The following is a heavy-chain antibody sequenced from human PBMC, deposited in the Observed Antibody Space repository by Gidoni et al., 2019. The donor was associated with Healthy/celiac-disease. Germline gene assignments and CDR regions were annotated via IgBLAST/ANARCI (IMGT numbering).Heavy chain of an antibody. CDR3: ARAHAGHDYGDYSGAPGAAFDI. CDR1: GGSISSSSYY. Sequence: QLQLQASGPGLVKPSETLSLTCTVSGGSISSSSYYWGWIRQPPGKGLGWIGSIYYSGSTYYNPSLKSRVTISVDTSKNQFPLKLSSVTAADTAVYYCARAHAGHDYGDYSGAPGAAFDIWGQGTMVTVSS. J-gene: IGHJ3*02. CDR2: IYYSGST. D-gene: IGHD4-17*01. V-gene: IGHV4-39*07.